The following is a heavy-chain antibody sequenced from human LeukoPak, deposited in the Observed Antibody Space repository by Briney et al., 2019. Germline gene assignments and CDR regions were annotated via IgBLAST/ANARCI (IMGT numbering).Heavy chain of an antibody. CDR3: ARGDCSSTICYSPMDV. V-gene: IGHV4-39*07. CDR2: IYYSGIT. J-gene: IGHJ6*03. D-gene: IGHD2-2*01. CDR1: AGSISSSNYY. Sequence: PSETLSLTCSVSAGSISSSNYYWVWIRQPPGKGLEWIGNIYYSGITYSNPSLKSRVTISVDTSQNQFSLRVNSVTAADTAVYYCARGDCSSTICYSPMDVWGKGTTVTVSS.